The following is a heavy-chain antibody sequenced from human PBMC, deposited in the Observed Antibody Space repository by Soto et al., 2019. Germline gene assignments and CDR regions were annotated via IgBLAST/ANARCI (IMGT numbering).Heavy chain of an antibody. D-gene: IGHD1-1*01. J-gene: IGHJ4*02. CDR2: IYSRGST. V-gene: IGHV3-66*01. Sequence: GGSLRLSCAASGFTVSINYMSWVRQAPGKGLEWVSVIYSRGSTYYADSVKGRFTISRDNSKNTLYLQMNSLRAEDTAVYYCAFYPKRPWYFDYWGQGPLVTASS. CDR1: GFTVSINY. CDR3: AFYPKRPWYFDY.